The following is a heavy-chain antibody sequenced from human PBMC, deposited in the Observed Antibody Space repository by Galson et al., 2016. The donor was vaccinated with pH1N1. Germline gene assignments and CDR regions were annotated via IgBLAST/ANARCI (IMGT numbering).Heavy chain of an antibody. J-gene: IGHJ4*02. V-gene: IGHV3-33*06. CDR2: IWYDGSNK. D-gene: IGHD3-9*01. Sequence: SLRLSCAASGFTFSSYGMHWVRQAPGKGLEWVAVIWYDGSNKYYADSVKGRFTISRDNSKNTLYLQMNSLRAEDTAVYYCAKDRGRQYFDWLSLDSWGQGTLVTVSS. CDR3: AKDRGRQYFDWLSLDS. CDR1: GFTFSSYG.